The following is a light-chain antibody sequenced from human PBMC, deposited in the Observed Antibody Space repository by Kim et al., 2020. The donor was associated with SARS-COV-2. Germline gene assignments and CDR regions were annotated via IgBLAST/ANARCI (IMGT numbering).Light chain of an antibody. CDR1: QSLLHSNGYNY. CDR3: MQALQTPPWT. J-gene: IGKJ1*01. V-gene: IGKV2-28*01. CDR2: LGF. Sequence: DIVMTQSPLSLAVTPGEPASISCRSSQSLLHSNGYNYLDWYLQKPGQSPQLLIYLGFNRASGVPDRFSGSGSGTDFTLKIRRVEAEDVGVYYCMQALQTPPWTFGQGTKVDIK.